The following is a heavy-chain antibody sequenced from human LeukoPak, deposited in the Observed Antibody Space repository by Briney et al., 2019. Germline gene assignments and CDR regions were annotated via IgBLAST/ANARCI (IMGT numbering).Heavy chain of an antibody. D-gene: IGHD1-26*01. CDR3: AKDGGWELL. CDR1: GFTFSSYE. J-gene: IGHJ4*02. V-gene: IGHV3-48*03. CDR2: VSSSGSTI. Sequence: GGSLRLSCAASGFTFSSYEMNWVRQAPGKGLEWVSYVSSSGSTIYYADSVKGRFIISRDNSKNRLYLQMNSLRVEGTAVYYCAKDGGWELLWGQGTLVTVSS.